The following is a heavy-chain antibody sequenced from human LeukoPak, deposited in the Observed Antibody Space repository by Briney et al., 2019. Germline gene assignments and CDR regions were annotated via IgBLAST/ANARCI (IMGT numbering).Heavy chain of an antibody. D-gene: IGHD4-23*01. Sequence: GGSLRLSCAASGFTLSTYSMNWVRQAPGKGLGWVAHISLSSKTIKYADSVKGRFTISRDSAKNSLYLQMNSLRAEDTAVYYCARFGVYTVVTFPPDYGLDVWGQGTTVIVSS. CDR2: ISLSSKTI. J-gene: IGHJ6*02. CDR1: GFTLSTYS. CDR3: ARFGVYTVVTFPPDYGLDV. V-gene: IGHV3-48*04.